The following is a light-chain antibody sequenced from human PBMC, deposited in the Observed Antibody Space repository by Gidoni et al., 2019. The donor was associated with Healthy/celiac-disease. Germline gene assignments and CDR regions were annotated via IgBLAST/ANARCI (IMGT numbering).Light chain of an antibody. CDR2: EGS. V-gene: IGLV2-23*01. Sequence: QSALTQPASVSWAPGPSITISCTGTSSDVGSYNLVSWYQPHPGKAPKLMIYEGSKRPSGVSNRFSGSKSGNTASLTISGLQAEDEADYYCCSYAGSSTLVFGGGTKLTVL. J-gene: IGLJ2*01. CDR1: SSDVGSYNL. CDR3: CSYAGSSTLV.